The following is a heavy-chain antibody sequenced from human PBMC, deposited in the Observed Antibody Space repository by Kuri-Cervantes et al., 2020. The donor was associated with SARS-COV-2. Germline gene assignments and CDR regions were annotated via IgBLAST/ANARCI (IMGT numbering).Heavy chain of an antibody. D-gene: IGHD6-13*01. CDR3: ARGGGGGYSSSWYSGSYYMDV. CDR2: INHSGST. J-gene: IGHJ6*03. Sequence: SQTLSLTCAVSGELFSGYYWTWIRQSPGKGLEWIGEINHSGSTNYNPSLKSRVTISVDTSRNQFSLKLSSVTAADTAVYYCARGGGGGYSSSWYSGSYYMDVWGKGTTVTVSS. V-gene: IGHV4-34*01. CDR1: GELFSGYY.